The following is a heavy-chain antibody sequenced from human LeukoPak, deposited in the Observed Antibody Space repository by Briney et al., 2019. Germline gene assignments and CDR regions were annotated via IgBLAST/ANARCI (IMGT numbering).Heavy chain of an antibody. V-gene: IGHV3-66*01. CDR1: GFNVSSNY. J-gene: IGHJ4*02. Sequence: PGGSLRLSCVASGFNVSSNYMSWVRQAPGKGPEWLSVIYRGGTTYYAGSVKGRFTISRDDSKNTLYLQMNSLRAEDTAVYYCARDYYYDDSGQPARLDYWGQGTLVTVSS. D-gene: IGHD3-22*01. CDR2: IYRGGTT. CDR3: ARDYYYDDSGQPARLDY.